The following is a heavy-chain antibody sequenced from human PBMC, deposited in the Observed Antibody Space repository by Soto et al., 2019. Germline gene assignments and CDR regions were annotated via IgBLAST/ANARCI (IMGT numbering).Heavy chain of an antibody. D-gene: IGHD3-3*01. V-gene: IGHV4-59*01. Sequence: QVQLQESGPGLVKPSETLSLTCTVSGGSISSYYWSWIRQPPGKGLEWIGYIYYSGSTNYNPSLKSRVTISVDTSKNQFTLKLSYVTAADTAVYYCARDSTIASDYWGQGTLVTVSS. CDR3: ARDSTIASDY. CDR1: GGSISSYY. CDR2: IYYSGST. J-gene: IGHJ4*02.